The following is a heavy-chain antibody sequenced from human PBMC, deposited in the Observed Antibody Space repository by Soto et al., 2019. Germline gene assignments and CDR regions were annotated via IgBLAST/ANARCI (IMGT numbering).Heavy chain of an antibody. V-gene: IGHV3-30-3*01. CDR3: ASPGGDYFLSWFDP. J-gene: IGHJ5*02. D-gene: IGHD2-21*02. Sequence: QVQLVESGGGVVQPGRSLRLSCAASGFTFSSYAMHWVRQAPGKGLEWVAVISYDGSNKYYADSVKGRFTISRDNSKNTLYLQMNSRRAEDTAVYYCASPGGDYFLSWFDPWGQGTLVTVSS. CDR1: GFTFSSYA. CDR2: ISYDGSNK.